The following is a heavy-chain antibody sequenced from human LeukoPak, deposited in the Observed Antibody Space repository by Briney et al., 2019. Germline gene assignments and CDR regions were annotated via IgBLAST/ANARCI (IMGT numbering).Heavy chain of an antibody. J-gene: IGHJ6*04. CDR1: GGSLSEYH. Sequence: PSETLSLTCALYGGSLSEYHWNWVRQAPGKGREWIGEINHNSSTDYNPSLRSRVTISSHTSKKQFSLTLTSVTAADTGVYYCASGLVIFSDPVHDYYGMDVWGTGTTVTV. CDR2: INHNSST. D-gene: IGHD2-21*01. V-gene: IGHV4-34*01. CDR3: ASGLVIFSDPVHDYYGMDV.